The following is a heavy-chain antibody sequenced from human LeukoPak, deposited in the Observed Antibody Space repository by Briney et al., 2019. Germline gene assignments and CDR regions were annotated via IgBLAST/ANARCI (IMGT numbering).Heavy chain of an antibody. J-gene: IGHJ4*02. CDR1: GYTFTTYW. Sequence: GESLKISRKGSGYTFTTYWIGWVRQMPGKGLEWMGIIYPGDSDIRYSPSFQGQVTISADKSISTAYLQWSSLKASDTAMYYCARVMTTLTGFDYWGQGTLVTVSS. V-gene: IGHV5-51*01. CDR2: IYPGDSDI. D-gene: IGHD2/OR15-2a*01. CDR3: ARVMTTLTGFDY.